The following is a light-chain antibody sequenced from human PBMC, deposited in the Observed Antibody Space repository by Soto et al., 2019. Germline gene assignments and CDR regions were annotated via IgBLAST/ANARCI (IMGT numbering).Light chain of an antibody. CDR2: DAS. V-gene: IGKV3-11*01. CDR1: QSVSNF. Sequence: EIVLTQSPATLSVSPGERATLSCRAIQSVSNFLAWYQQKPGQAPRLVIYDASNRATGIPARFSGSGSGTDFTLTISSLEPEDFALYYCQHRSNWPPEVTFGQGTRLEIK. J-gene: IGKJ5*01. CDR3: QHRSNWPPEVT.